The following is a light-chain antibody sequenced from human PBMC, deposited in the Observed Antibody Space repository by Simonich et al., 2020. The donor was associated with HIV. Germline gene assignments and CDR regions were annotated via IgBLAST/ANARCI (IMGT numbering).Light chain of an antibody. V-gene: IGKV3-11*01. Sequence: EVVLPQSPATLSLSPGERATLSCRATQSVSSYLAWYQQKPGQAPRLLIYDASKRATGYPARFSGSGSGTDFTLTISSIEPEDFAVYYCQQRSNWPPYTFGQGTKLEIK. CDR3: QQRSNWPPYT. CDR1: QSVSSY. CDR2: DAS. J-gene: IGKJ2*01.